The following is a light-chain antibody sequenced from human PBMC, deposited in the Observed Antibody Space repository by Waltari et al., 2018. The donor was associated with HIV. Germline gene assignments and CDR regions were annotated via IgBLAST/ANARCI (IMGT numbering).Light chain of an antibody. J-gene: IGLJ1*01. Sequence: QSALTQPASVSGSPGQSITISCTGTSSDVGSYNLVSWYQQHPGKAPKLMIYEVSNRPSGISNRFSGYKSGNTASLTIAGLHAEDEADYYCSSYAGSSTYVFGTGTKVTVL. V-gene: IGLV2-23*02. CDR1: SSDVGSYNL. CDR2: EVS. CDR3: SSYAGSSTYV.